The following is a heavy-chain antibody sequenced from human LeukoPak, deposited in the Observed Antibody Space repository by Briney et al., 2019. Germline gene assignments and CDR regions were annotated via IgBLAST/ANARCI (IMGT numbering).Heavy chain of an antibody. CDR3: TAPRGPRNGYYLSDY. CDR1: GFIFSYSW. V-gene: IGHV3-15*01. J-gene: IGHJ4*02. CDR2: IKSKTDGGTA. Sequence: GGSLRLSCEASGFIFSYSWMIWVRQAPGKGLEWVGHIKSKTDGGTADYAAPVKGRFTISRDDSTNTLYLEMNSLETEDTALYYCTAPRGPRNGYYLSDYWGQGTLVTV. D-gene: IGHD3-22*01.